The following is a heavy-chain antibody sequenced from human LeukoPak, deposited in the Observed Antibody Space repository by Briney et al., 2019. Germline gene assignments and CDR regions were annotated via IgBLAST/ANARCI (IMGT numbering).Heavy chain of an antibody. Sequence: GGSLRLSCAASGFTFSSYWMHWACQAPGKGLVWVSRINSDGSSTSYADSVKGRFTISRDNAKNTLYLQMNSLRAEDTAVYYCAREVAVAAFDIWGPGTMVTVSS. CDR3: AREVAVAAFDI. V-gene: IGHV3-74*01. CDR2: INSDGSST. D-gene: IGHD6-19*01. J-gene: IGHJ3*02. CDR1: GFTFSSYW.